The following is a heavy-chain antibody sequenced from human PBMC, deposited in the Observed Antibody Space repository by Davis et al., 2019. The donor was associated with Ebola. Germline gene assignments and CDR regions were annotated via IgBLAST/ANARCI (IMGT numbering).Heavy chain of an antibody. V-gene: IGHV3-72*01. CDR1: GFAFSSYA. CDR2: TRNKAKGYTT. D-gene: IGHD3-22*01. J-gene: IGHJ1*01. CDR3: ARDFYDSSGHYYAQH. Sequence: GESLKISCAASGFAFSSYAMSWVRQAPGKGLEWVGRTRNKAKGYTTEYAASVKGRFTISRDDSKNSLYLQMNSLITEDTAVYYCARDFYDSSGHYYAQHWGQGTLVTVSS.